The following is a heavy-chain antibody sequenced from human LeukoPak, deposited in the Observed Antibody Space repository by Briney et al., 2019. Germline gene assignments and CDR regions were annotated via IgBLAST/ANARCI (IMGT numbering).Heavy chain of an antibody. Sequence: GSLRLSCAASGFTFINAWMSCVRQAPGKGREWVGRIKIKTDGGTTDYAAPVKGRFTISRDDSKNTLYLQMNSLKTEDTAVYYCTTNYYDSSGFAEYFQHWGQGTLVTVSS. V-gene: IGHV3-15*01. D-gene: IGHD3-22*01. CDR3: TTNYYDSSGFAEYFQH. J-gene: IGHJ1*01. CDR2: IKIKTDGGTT. CDR1: GFTFINAW.